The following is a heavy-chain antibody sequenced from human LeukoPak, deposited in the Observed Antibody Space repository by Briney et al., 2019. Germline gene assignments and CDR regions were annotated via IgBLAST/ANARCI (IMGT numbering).Heavy chain of an antibody. J-gene: IGHJ4*02. V-gene: IGHV3-21*01. CDR1: VFTFSSYS. D-gene: IGHD5-18*01. CDR3: ARDGYSYGYSLDY. Sequence: GGSLRLSCAASVFTFSSYSMNWVRQAPGKGLEWVSSISSSSSYIYYADSVKGRFTISRDNAKNSLYLQMNSLRAEDTAVYYCARDGYSYGYSLDYWGQGTLVTVSS. CDR2: ISSSSSYI.